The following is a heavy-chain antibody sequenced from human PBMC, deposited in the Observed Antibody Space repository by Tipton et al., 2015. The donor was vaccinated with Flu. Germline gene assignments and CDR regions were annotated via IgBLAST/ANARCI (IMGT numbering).Heavy chain of an antibody. J-gene: IGHJ6*02. D-gene: IGHD5-12*01. CDR1: GFTVSSSY. V-gene: IGHV3-23*01. CDR3: AKTVLGYSGYARGMDV. CDR2: ISGSGGNT. Sequence: SLRLSCAASGFTVSSSYMSWVRQAPGKGLEWVSVISGSGGNTYYADSVKGRFTISRDISKNTLYLQMNSLRAEDTAVYYCAKTVLGYSGYARGMDVWGQGTTVTVSS.